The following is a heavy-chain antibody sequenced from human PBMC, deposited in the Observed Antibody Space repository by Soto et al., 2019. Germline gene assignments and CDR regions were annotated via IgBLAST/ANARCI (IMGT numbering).Heavy chain of an antibody. CDR1: GGSISSYY. CDR3: ARGMSSSWRFEY. V-gene: IGHV4-59*01. Sequence: PSETLSLTCTVSGGSISSYYWSWIRQPPGKGLEWIGYIYDSGSTKYNTSLKSRVTISVDTSRNQFSLQLSSVTAADTAVYYCARGMSSSWRFEYWGQGTLVTVSS. J-gene: IGHJ4*02. D-gene: IGHD6-13*01. CDR2: IYDSGST.